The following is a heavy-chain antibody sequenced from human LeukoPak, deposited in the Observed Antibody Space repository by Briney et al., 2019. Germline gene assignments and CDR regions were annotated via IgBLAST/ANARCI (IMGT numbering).Heavy chain of an antibody. D-gene: IGHD1-26*01. CDR3: ARDQASEPNWFDP. J-gene: IGHJ5*02. CDR2: INTNTGNP. CDR1: GYTFTSYS. V-gene: IGHV7-4-1*02. Sequence: GASVKVSCKASGYTFTSYSMNWVRQAPGQGLEWLGWINTNTGNPTYAQGFTGRFVFSLDTSVSTAYLQITSLKTEDTAVYYCARDQASEPNWFDPWGQGTLVTASS.